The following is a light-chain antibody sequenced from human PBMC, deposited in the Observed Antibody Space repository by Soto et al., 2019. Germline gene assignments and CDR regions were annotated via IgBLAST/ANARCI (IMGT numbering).Light chain of an antibody. CDR1: QSLRSN. CDR3: QQHHKLPTA. V-gene: IGKV3-15*01. CDR2: SAS. J-gene: IGKJ1*01. Sequence: EIVMTQSPVTLSVSPGETVTLSCRASQSLRSNLAWYQKKPGQTPSLLIYSASIRAAATPSRFSGSGAGTNFSLTISSLQSEDFAVYYSQQHHKLPTAFGQGTKVDLK.